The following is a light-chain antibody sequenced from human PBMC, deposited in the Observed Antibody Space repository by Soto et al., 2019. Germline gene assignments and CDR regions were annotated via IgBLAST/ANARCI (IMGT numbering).Light chain of an antibody. CDR2: GAS. V-gene: IGKV3-20*01. J-gene: IGKJ1*01. CDR1: XSVSSSY. Sequence: EIVLTQSPGTLSLSPGERATLXXRASXSVSSSYLAWYQQKPGQAPRLLXXGASSRATGIPDRFSGSGSGTDFTLIISGLQPDDSATYYCQQYTNTNNPWMFGQGTKVDI. CDR3: QQYTNTNNPWM.